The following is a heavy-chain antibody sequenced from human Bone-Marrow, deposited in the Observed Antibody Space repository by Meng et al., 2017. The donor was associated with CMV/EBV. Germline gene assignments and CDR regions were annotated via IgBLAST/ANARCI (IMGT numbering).Heavy chain of an antibody. D-gene: IGHD2-21*02. CDR2: INPSGGST. J-gene: IGHJ4*02. V-gene: IGHV1-46*01. CDR3: ARVSVIGGDNDY. Sequence: VRLVQAGAGVKKPWAFVSVSCKASGYTFTSYYSNWVRQAPGQGLERMGIINPSGGSTSYAQKFQGRVTMTRDTSTSTVYMELSSLRSEDTAVYYCARVSVIGGDNDYWGQGTLVTVSS. CDR1: GYTFTSYY.